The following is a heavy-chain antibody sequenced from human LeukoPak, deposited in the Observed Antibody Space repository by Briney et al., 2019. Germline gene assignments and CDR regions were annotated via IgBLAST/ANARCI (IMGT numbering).Heavy chain of an antibody. J-gene: IGHJ5*02. CDR3: ATAGYYGSGSYYNRNWFDP. CDR2: INPNSGGT. CDR1: GYTFTGYY. D-gene: IGHD3-10*01. Sequence: ASVKVSCKASGYTFTGYYMHWVRQAPGQGLEWMGWINPNSGGTNYAQKFQGRVTMTRDTSISTAYMELSRLRSDDMAVYYCATAGYYGSGSYYNRNWFDPWGQGTLVTVSS. V-gene: IGHV1-2*02.